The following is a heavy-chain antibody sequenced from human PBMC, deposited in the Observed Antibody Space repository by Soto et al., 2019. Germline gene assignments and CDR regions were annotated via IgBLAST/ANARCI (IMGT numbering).Heavy chain of an antibody. CDR3: ASHYDSSGYYYRGLDY. D-gene: IGHD3-22*01. Sequence: QVQLVQSGAEVKKPGSSVKVSCKASGGTFSSYAISWVRQAPGQGLEWMGGIIPIFGTADYAQKFQGRVTSTADDSTSTGNMERSSRRSEDTAVYYWASHYDSSGYYYRGLDYWGQGTLVTVAS. CDR2: IIPIFGTA. J-gene: IGHJ4*02. V-gene: IGHV1-69*12. CDR1: GGTFSSYA.